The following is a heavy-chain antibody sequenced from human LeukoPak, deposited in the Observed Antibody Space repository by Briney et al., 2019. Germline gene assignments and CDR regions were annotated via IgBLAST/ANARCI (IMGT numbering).Heavy chain of an antibody. J-gene: IGHJ4*02. CDR1: GGSFSGYY. CDR3: ARGDRYCSGGSCYPIDY. D-gene: IGHD2-15*01. Sequence: PSETLSVTCAVYGGSFSGYYWSWIRQPPGKGLEWIGEINHSGSTNYNPSLKSRVTISVDTSKNQYSLKLSSVTAADTAEYYCARGDRYCSGGSCYPIDYWGQGTLVTVSS. CDR2: INHSGST. V-gene: IGHV4-34*01.